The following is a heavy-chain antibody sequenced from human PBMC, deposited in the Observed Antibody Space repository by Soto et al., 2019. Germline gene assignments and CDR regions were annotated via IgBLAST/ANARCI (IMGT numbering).Heavy chain of an antibody. V-gene: IGHV3-7*04. CDR2: IKGDGSAE. Sequence: EVQLVESGGGLVQPGGSLRLSCAVSEFTFGNYWMHWVRQAPGKGLEWVANIKGDGSAEYYADSVRGRFTISRDNAKNSLYLQMNRLRAEDTALYFCARGFMGSLGNWGQATLVTVSS. D-gene: IGHD3-3*01. CDR3: ARGFMGSLGN. J-gene: IGHJ4*02. CDR1: EFTFGNYW.